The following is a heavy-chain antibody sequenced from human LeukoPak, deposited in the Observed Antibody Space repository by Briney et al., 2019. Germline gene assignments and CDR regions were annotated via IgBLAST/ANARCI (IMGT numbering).Heavy chain of an antibody. J-gene: IGHJ6*02. Sequence: SGGSPEISRQGSGSLFTSYWMGWVRQVPGKGLEWMWSIYPGDSDTRYSPSFQGQVTISADKSISTAYLQWGSLKASDTALYYCAGRRWYSSSLGAFYYGMDVWGQGTTVTVSS. CDR3: AGRRWYSSSLGAFYYGMDV. CDR2: IYPGDSDT. CDR1: GSLFTSYW. D-gene: IGHD6-6*01. V-gene: IGHV5-51*01.